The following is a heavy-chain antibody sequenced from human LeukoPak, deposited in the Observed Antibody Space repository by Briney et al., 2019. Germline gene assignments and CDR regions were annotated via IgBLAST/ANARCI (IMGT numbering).Heavy chain of an antibody. V-gene: IGHV3-23*01. CDR3: AKQISGYVYYFDY. J-gene: IGHJ4*02. D-gene: IGHD5-12*01. Sequence: GGSLRLSCATPGFTFSSYAMSWVRQAPGKGLEWVSAISGSGGSTYYADSVKGRFTISRDNSKNTLYLQMNSLRAEDTAVYYCAKQISGYVYYFDYWGQGTLVTVSS. CDR1: GFTFSSYA. CDR2: ISGSGGST.